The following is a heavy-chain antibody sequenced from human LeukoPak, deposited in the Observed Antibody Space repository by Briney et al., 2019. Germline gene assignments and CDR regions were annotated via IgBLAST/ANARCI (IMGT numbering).Heavy chain of an antibody. J-gene: IGHJ6*03. V-gene: IGHV1-8*01. CDR3: ARGTVIRFLNYYYYYYMDV. Sequence: ASVKVSCKASGYTFTSYDINWVRQATGQGLEWMGWMNPNSGNTGYAQKFQGRVTMTRNTSISTAYMELSSLRSEDTAVYYCARGTVIRFLNYYYYYYMDVWGKGTTVTVSS. CDR1: GYTFTSYD. CDR2: MNPNSGNT. D-gene: IGHD4-11*01.